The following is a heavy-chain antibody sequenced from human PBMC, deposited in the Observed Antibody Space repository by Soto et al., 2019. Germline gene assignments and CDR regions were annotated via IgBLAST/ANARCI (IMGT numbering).Heavy chain of an antibody. J-gene: IGHJ5*02. Sequence: VKXSCNASGYTFTSYYMHWVRQAPGQGLEWMGIINPSGGSTSYAQKFQGRVTMTRDTSTSTVYMELSSLRSEDTAVYYCASEVGAKNWFDPWGQGTLVTVSS. CDR2: INPSGGST. CDR1: GYTFTSYY. V-gene: IGHV1-46*01. CDR3: ASEVGAKNWFDP. D-gene: IGHD1-26*01.